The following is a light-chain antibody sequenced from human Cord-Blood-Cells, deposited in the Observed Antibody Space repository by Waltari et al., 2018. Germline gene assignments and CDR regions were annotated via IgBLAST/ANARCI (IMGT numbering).Light chain of an antibody. J-gene: IGKJ4*01. Sequence: LSPGERATLSCRASQSVSSSYLAWYQQKPGQAPRLLIYGASSRATGIPDRFSGSGSGTDFTLTISRLEPEDFAVYYCQQYGSSPPLTFGGGTKVEIK. CDR1: QSVSSSY. CDR2: GAS. CDR3: QQYGSSPPLT. V-gene: IGKV3-20*01.